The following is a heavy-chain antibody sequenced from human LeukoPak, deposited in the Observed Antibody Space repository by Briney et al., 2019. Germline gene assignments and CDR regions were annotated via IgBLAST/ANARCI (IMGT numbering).Heavy chain of an antibody. CDR3: ARERAGSLINTAFDY. V-gene: IGHV4-59*12. CDR1: GGSISSYY. Sequence: SETLSLTCTVSGGSISSYYWSWIRQPPGKGLEWIGYIYYSGSTNYNPSLKSRVTISVDTSKNQFSLKLSSVTAADTAVYYCARERAGSLINTAFDYWGQGTLVTVSS. J-gene: IGHJ4*02. D-gene: IGHD6-13*01. CDR2: IYYSGST.